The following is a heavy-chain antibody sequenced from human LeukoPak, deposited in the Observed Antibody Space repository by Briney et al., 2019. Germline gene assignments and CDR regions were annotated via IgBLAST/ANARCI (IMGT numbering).Heavy chain of an antibody. CDR2: ISNSVST. CDR1: GASISSYY. V-gene: IGHV4-4*08. CDR3: VATERWLQWDY. D-gene: IGHD5-24*01. J-gene: IGHJ4*02. Sequence: PSETLSLTCTVSGASISSYYWSWIWQPPGKGLEWIAFISNSVSTNYNPSLKSRVTISLDTSRKQLSLRLSSVIAADTAVYYCVATERWLQWDYWGQGTLITVSS.